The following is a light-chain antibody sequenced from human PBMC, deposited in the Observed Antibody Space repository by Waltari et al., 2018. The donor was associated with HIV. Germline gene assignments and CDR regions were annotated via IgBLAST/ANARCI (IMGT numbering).Light chain of an antibody. CDR2: DVS. J-gene: IGLJ1*01. V-gene: IGLV2-11*01. CDR1: SSDVGASTY. CDR3: CSYAGNYSYV. Sequence: QSALTQPRSVSGSPGQSVTISCTGTSSDVGASTYVSWYRQNPGKVPKLRIYDVSKRPSWVPDRFSGARSGNTASLTISGLQAEDEAEYFCCSYAGNYSYVFGSGSRVTVL.